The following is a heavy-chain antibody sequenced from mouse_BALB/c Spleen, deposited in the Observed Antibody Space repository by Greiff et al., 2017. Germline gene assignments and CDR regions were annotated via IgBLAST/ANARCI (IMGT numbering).Heavy chain of an antibody. CDR2: INPSNGGT. CDR3: TSTVVARGFAY. D-gene: IGHD1-1*01. CDR1: GYTFTSYY. V-gene: IGHV1S16*01. J-gene: IGHJ3*01. Sequence: QVQLQQSGAELVKPGASVKLSCTASGYTFTSYYMYWVKQRPGQGLEWIGEINPSNGGTNFNEKFKSKATLTVDKSSSTAYMQLSSLTSEDSAVYYCTSTVVARGFAYWGQGTLVTVSA.